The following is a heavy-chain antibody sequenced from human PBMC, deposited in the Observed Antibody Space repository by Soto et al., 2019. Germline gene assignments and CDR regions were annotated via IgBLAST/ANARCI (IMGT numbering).Heavy chain of an antibody. CDR2: ISSSGSTT. Sequence: PGGSLRLSCAASALTVSGYTMNWVRQAPGKGLEWLSYISSSGSTTYYADSVKGRFTISRDNARNALFLQMSSLRDEDTDVYYCARGVGNLHDDSWGQGALVTVSS. CDR3: ARGVGNLHDDS. J-gene: IGHJ4*02. D-gene: IGHD1-1*01. CDR1: ALTVSGYT. V-gene: IGHV3-48*02.